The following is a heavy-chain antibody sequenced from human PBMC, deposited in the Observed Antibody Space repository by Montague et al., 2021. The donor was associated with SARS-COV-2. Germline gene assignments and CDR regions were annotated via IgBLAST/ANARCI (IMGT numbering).Heavy chain of an antibody. D-gene: IGHD6-13*01. CDR3: ARVSLAAAATRSDY. CDR2: IYYSGST. Sequence: SETLSLTCTVSGGSVSSGGYYWSWIRQPPGKGLEWIGYIYYSGSTNYNPSLKSRVTISLDTSKNQFSLKLTSVTAADTAVYYCARVSLAAAATRSDYWGQGTLATVSS. J-gene: IGHJ4*02. V-gene: IGHV4-61*08. CDR1: GGSVSSGGYY.